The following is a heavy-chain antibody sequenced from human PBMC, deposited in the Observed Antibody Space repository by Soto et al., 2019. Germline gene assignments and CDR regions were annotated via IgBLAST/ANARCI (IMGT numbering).Heavy chain of an antibody. D-gene: IGHD1-7*01. CDR3: ARVSWNSELATPFYFDY. CDR2: IYYSGTT. J-gene: IGHJ4*02. V-gene: IGHV4-59*01. Sequence: SETLSLTCTVSGGSISSYYWNWIRRPPGKGLEWIGSIYYSGTTNYNPSLKSRVTISLDTSKSHFSLKLSSVTAADTAVYYCARVSWNSELATPFYFDYWGPGTLVTVSS. CDR1: GGSISSYY.